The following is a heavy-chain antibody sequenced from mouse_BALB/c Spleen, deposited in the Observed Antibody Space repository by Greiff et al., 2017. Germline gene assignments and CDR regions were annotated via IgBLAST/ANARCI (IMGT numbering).Heavy chain of an antibody. V-gene: IGHV5-4*02. D-gene: IGHD1-1*01. CDR2: ISDGGSYT. CDR3: ARDKGYYYGSSPLYYAMDY. Sequence: DVQLVESGGGLVKPGGSLKLSCAASGFTFSDYYMYWVRQTPEKRLEWVATISDGGSYTYYPDSVKGRFTISRDNAKNNLYLQMSSLKSEDTAMYYCARDKGYYYGSSPLYYAMDYWGQGTSVTVSS. J-gene: IGHJ4*01. CDR1: GFTFSDYY.